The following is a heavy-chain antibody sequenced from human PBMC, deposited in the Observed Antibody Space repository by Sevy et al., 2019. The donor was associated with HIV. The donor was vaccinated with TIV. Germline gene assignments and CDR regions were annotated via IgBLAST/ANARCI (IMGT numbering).Heavy chain of an antibody. CDR2: IWYDGSNK. CDR3: ARDLVYSSSRYDLRQAFDI. CDR1: GFTFSSYG. J-gene: IGHJ3*02. D-gene: IGHD6-13*01. V-gene: IGHV3-33*01. Sequence: GGSLRLSCAASGFTFSSYGMHWVRQAPGKGLEWVAVIWYDGSNKYYADSVKGRFTISRDNSKNTLYLQMNSLRAEDTAVYYCARDLVYSSSRYDLRQAFDIWGQGTMVTVSS.